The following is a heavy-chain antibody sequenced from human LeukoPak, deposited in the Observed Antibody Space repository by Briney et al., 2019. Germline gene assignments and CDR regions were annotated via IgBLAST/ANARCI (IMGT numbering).Heavy chain of an antibody. CDR1: GGFFSGYY. D-gene: IGHD4-11*01. Sequence: SETLSLTCAVYGGFFSGYYWTWIRQPPGKGLEWVGEISHSGTTNYNASLKSRVTISLDTSKNQFSLKLTSVTAADTAVYYCARGEYYSNYFDSWGQGTLVTVSS. V-gene: IGHV4-34*01. CDR3: ARGEYYSNYFDS. J-gene: IGHJ4*02. CDR2: ISHSGTT.